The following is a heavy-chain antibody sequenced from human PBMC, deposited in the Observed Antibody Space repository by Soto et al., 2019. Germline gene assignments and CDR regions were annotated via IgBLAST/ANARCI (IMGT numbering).Heavy chain of an antibody. CDR1: GYTFTTYG. V-gene: IGHV1-18*01. CDR3: ARVGNVLKPAGMDV. D-gene: IGHD2-2*01. Sequence: QVQLVQSGAEVKKPGASVKVSCKASGYTFTTYGISWVRQAPGQGLEWMGWISAYNGNTNYAQKLQGRVTMTTDTCTRTAYLELRGRSSDDTAVYYCARVGNVLKPAGMDVWGQGTTVTVSS. CDR2: ISAYNGNT. J-gene: IGHJ6*02.